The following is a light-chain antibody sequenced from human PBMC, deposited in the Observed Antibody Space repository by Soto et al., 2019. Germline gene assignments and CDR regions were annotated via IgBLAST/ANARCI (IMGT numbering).Light chain of an antibody. CDR3: QQYGSSPPYT. V-gene: IGKV3-20*01. CDR2: GSS. CDR1: QSVSNNY. Sequence: EVVLTQSPGTLSLSPGERATLSCRASQSVSNNYFAWYQQKPGQAPRLLIFGSSDRATGTPDRFSGSGSGRDFTLTISRLEPEDFAVYYCQQYGSSPPYTFGQGTKLEIK. J-gene: IGKJ2*01.